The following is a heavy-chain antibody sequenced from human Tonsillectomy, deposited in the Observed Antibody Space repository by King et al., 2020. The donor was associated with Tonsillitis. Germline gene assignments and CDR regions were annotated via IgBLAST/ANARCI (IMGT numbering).Heavy chain of an antibody. Sequence: QLVQSGAEVKQPGASVKVSCKASGYTLTSYGITWVRQAPGQGLEWMGWISTHNGKTQYAQTFQGRVTMTTDTPTNTAYMELRSLRSDDTAMYYWARDLEAGYIMNWGTQNDYWGQGTLVTVSS. D-gene: IGHD7-27*01. CDR1: GYTLTSYG. CDR2: ISTHNGKT. J-gene: IGHJ4*02. CDR3: ARDLEAGYIMNWGTQNDY. V-gene: IGHV1-18*01.